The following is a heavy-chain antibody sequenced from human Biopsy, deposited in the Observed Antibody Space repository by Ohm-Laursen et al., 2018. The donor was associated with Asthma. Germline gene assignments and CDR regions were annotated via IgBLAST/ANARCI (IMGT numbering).Heavy chain of an antibody. CDR2: IYSGGTS. CDR1: GFTVSRDH. J-gene: IGHJ4*02. D-gene: IGHD3-16*01. V-gene: IGHV3-53*01. Sequence: SLRLSCAAPGFTVSRDHMFWVRQAPGKGLEWVSVIYSGGTSHTADSVRGRFTTSRDNARNSLHLQMNSLRAEDTAIYYCARDIAFGGVHDFWGQGTLVAVSS. CDR3: ARDIAFGGVHDF.